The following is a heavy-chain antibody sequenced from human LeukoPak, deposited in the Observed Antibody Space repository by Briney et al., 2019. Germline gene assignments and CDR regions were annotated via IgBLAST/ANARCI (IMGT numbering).Heavy chain of an antibody. D-gene: IGHD1-14*01. Sequence: PPGGSLRLSCAASEFTFSSYEMNWVRQAPGKGLEWVSYISGTGRTRYYADSVKGRFTISRDNAQNALYLQMNSLRAEDTAVYFCARDKNNRILMPRVDAFDFWGQGTMVTVSS. J-gene: IGHJ3*01. CDR2: ISGTGRTR. V-gene: IGHV3-48*03. CDR3: ARDKNNRILMPRVDAFDF. CDR1: EFTFSSYE.